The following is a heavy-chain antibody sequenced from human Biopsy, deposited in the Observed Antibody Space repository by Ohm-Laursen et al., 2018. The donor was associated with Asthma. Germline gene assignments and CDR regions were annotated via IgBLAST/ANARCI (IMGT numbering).Heavy chain of an antibody. CDR2: LHYSGSPYYT. Sequence: GTLSLTCTVSGGSISNSNYYWGWIRQSPGKGLEWIGSLHYSGSPYYTFYNPSLEGRVTISLDASKNEFSLRLTYVTAADTAQYYCARQSGYRSGWPKLLFVYYGMDVWGPGTTVTVSS. CDR1: GGSISNSNYY. CDR3: ARQSGYRSGWPKLLFVYYGMDV. J-gene: IGHJ6*02. D-gene: IGHD6-19*01. V-gene: IGHV4-39*01.